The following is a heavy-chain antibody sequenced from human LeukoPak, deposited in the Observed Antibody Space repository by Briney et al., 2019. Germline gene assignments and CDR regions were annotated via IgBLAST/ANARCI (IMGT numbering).Heavy chain of an antibody. Sequence: KPSETLSLTCTVSGGSVSSSSYYWSWIRQPPGKGLEWIGYIYYSGSTNYNPSLKSRVTISIDTSKNQFSLRLSSVTAADTAVYYCARDGLYSVSFDYWGQGTLVTVSS. J-gene: IGHJ4*02. V-gene: IGHV4-61*01. CDR3: ARDGLYSVSFDY. CDR1: GGSVSSSSYY. CDR2: IYYSGST. D-gene: IGHD2-15*01.